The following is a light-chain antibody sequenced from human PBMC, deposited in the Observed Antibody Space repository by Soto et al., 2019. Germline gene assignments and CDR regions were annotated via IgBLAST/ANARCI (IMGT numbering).Light chain of an antibody. CDR3: CSYAGSYTWV. V-gene: IGLV2-11*01. Sequence: QSVLTQPRSVSGSPGQSVTISCTGTSSDVGNYNYVSWYQQHPGKAPKVMIYDVNKWPSGVPDRLSGSKSGNTASLTISGLQAEDEADYYCCSYAGSYTWVFGGGTKLTVL. J-gene: IGLJ3*02. CDR2: DVN. CDR1: SSDVGNYNY.